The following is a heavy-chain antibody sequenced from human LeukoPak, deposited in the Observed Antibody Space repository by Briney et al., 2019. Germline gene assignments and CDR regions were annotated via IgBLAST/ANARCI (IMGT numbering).Heavy chain of an antibody. V-gene: IGHV1-8*02. Sequence: ASVKVSCKASGGTFSSYAINWVRQATGQGLEWMGWMNPNSGNTGYAQKFQGRVTMTRNTSISTAYMELSSLRSEDTAVYYCARGGSSSSGLDYWGQGTLVTVSS. CDR2: MNPNSGNT. J-gene: IGHJ4*02. CDR1: GGTFSSYA. CDR3: ARGGSSSSGLDY. D-gene: IGHD6-6*01.